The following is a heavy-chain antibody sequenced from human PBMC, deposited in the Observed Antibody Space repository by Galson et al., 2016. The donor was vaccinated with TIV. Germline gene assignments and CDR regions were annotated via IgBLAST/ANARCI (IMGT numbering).Heavy chain of an antibody. CDR2: ISPSGNTI. CDR3: ARLGQFDY. CDR1: GFTFSDYH. J-gene: IGHJ4*02. Sequence: PRLSCAASGFTFSDYHMTWIRQAPEKGLEWISYISPSGNTIYYADSVKGRFTISRDNAKNSLSLQMNSLRADDTAVYYCARLGQFDYWGQGTLVTVSS. V-gene: IGHV3-11*01.